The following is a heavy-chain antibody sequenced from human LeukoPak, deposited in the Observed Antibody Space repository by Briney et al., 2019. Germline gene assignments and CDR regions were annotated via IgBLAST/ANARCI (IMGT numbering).Heavy chain of an antibody. J-gene: IGHJ4*02. CDR2: IWYDGSNK. CDR1: GFTFSSYG. V-gene: IGHV3-33*01. Sequence: GGSLRLSCAASGFTFSSYGMHWVRQAPGKGLDWVTIIWYDGSNKYYADSVKGRFTISRDNSKNTLYLQMNSLRAEDTAVYYCARGRDYGGGFDYWGQGTLVTVSS. D-gene: IGHD4-17*01. CDR3: ARGRDYGGGFDY.